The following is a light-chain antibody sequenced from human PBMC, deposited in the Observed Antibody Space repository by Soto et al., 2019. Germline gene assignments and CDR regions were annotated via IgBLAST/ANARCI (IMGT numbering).Light chain of an antibody. Sequence: EVVMTQSPATLSVSPGERATLSCRASRGIGSTLAWYQQKPGQTPRVLIYDTSTRATGVPARFIGSASGTEFTLNITTLQSEDFAVYYSQHHVNCPLTFDGGTRVENK. J-gene: IGKJ4*01. V-gene: IGKV3-15*01. CDR3: QHHVNCPLT. CDR1: RGIGST. CDR2: DTS.